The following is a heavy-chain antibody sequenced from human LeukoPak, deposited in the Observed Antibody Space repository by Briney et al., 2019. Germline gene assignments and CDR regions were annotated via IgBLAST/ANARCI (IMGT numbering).Heavy chain of an antibody. Sequence: SQTLSLTCTVSGGSISSGGYYWSWIRQHPGKGLEWIGYIYYSGSTYYNPSLKSRVTISVDTSKNQFSLKLSSVTAADTAVYYCARGSRGDPSHFDYWGQGTLVTVSS. J-gene: IGHJ4*02. CDR2: IYYSGST. CDR1: GGSISSGGYY. V-gene: IGHV4-31*03. CDR3: ARGSRGDPSHFDY. D-gene: IGHD4-17*01.